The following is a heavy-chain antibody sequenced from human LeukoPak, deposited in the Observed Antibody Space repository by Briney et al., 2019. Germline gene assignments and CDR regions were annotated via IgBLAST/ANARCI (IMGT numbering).Heavy chain of an antibody. V-gene: IGHV3-7*01. CDR3: ARASTTVVTLDTFAI. CDR2: IKQDGSEK. J-gene: IGHJ3*02. Sequence: PGGSLRLSCAASGFTFSSYWMSWVRQAPGKGLEWVVNIKQDGSEKYYVDSVKGRFTISRDNAKNSLYLQMSSLRAEDTALYYCARASTTVVTLDTFAIWGQGTMVTVSS. D-gene: IGHD4-23*01. CDR1: GFTFSSYW.